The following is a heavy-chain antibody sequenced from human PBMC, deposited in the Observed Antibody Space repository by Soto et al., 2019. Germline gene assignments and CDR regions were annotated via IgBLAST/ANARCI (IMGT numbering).Heavy chain of an antibody. CDR3: ARRTSNIAVRGRWFDP. D-gene: IGHD6-6*01. J-gene: IGHJ5*02. V-gene: IGHV4-31*03. CDR1: GGSISSGGYY. CDR2: IYYSGST. Sequence: SETLSLTCTVSGGSISSGGYYWSWIRQHPGKGLEWIGYIYYSGSTYYNPSLKSRVTISMDTSKNQVSLKMNSVTAADTAAYYCARRTSNIAVRGRWFDPWGQGTLVTVSS.